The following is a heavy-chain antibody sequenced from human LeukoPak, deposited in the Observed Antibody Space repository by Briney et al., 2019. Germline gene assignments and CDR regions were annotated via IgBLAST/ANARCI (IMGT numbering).Heavy chain of an antibody. J-gene: IGHJ4*02. CDR1: GGSFSGYS. CDR3: AKDIAAAGQYYFDY. CDR2: INHSGST. Sequence: KPSETLSLTCAVYGGSFSGYSWSWIRQPPGKGLGWIGEINHSGSTNYNPSLKSRVTISVDTSKNQFSLKLSSVTAADTAVYYCAKDIAAAGQYYFDYWGQGTLVTVSS. D-gene: IGHD6-13*01. V-gene: IGHV4-34*01.